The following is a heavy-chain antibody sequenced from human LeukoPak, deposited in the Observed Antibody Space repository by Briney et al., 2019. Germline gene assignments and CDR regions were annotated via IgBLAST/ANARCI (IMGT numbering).Heavy chain of an antibody. Sequence: GGSLRLSCAASGFTFSSYAMSWVRQAPGKGLEWVSAISGSGGSTYYADSVKGRFTISRDNSKNTLFLQMNSLRAEDTAIYYCAKDLGDCSSTSCFFDYWGQGTLVTVSS. CDR3: AKDLGDCSSTSCFFDY. CDR1: GFTFSSYA. CDR2: ISGSGGST. V-gene: IGHV3-23*01. J-gene: IGHJ4*02. D-gene: IGHD2-2*01.